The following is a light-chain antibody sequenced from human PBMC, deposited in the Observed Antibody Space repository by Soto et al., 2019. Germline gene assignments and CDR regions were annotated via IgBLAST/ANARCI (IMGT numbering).Light chain of an antibody. J-gene: IGLJ1*01. CDR2: EVS. CDR3: SSYTSSGTRV. CDR1: TSDVGGYNF. V-gene: IGLV2-14*01. Sequence: QSALTQPASVSGSPGQSITISCTGTTSDVGGYNFVSWYQLHPGKAPKLMIFEVSNRPSGVSNRFSGSKSGNTASLTISGLQAEDEADYYCSSYTSSGTRVFGTGNKLTVL.